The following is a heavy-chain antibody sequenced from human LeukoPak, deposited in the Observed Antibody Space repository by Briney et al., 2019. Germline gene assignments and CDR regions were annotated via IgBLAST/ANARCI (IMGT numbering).Heavy chain of an antibody. CDR3: ARDIPSGFYTPDY. V-gene: IGHV4-4*07. Sequence: SETLSLTCTVSGGSINNYYWSWIRQPAGKGLEWIGRIYTRGSTNYNPSLKSRVTISVDTSKNQVSLKLSSVTAADTAVYYCARDIPSGFYTPDYWGQGTQVTVSS. CDR1: GGSINNYY. D-gene: IGHD5-12*01. J-gene: IGHJ4*02. CDR2: IYTRGST.